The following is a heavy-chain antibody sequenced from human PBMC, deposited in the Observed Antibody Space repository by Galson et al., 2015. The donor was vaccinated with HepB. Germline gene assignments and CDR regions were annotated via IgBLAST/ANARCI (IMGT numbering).Heavy chain of an antibody. Sequence: LRLSCAASGFTFSSYGMHWVRQAPGKGLEWVAVISYDGSNKYYADSVKGRFTISRDNSKNTLYLQMNSLRAEDTAVYYCAKGRRWLQSYYFDYWGQGTLVTVSS. D-gene: IGHD5-24*01. V-gene: IGHV3-30*18. CDR2: ISYDGSNK. J-gene: IGHJ4*02. CDR1: GFTFSSYG. CDR3: AKGRRWLQSYYFDY.